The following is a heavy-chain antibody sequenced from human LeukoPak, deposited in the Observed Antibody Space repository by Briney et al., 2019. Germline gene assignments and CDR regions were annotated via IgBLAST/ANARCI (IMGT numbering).Heavy chain of an antibody. CDR3: ARQGLYDSSDFWTFQH. CDR1: GFSFSDSY. CDR2: ISSSSDYK. V-gene: IGHV3-11*06. Sequence: GGSLRLSCAASGFSFSDSYMSWIRQTPEEGLEWLSYISSSSDYKNYADSLKGRFTISRDNAKNSVYLQMNSLRAEDTAVYYCARQGLYDSSDFWTFQHWGQGTLVTVSS. J-gene: IGHJ1*01. D-gene: IGHD3/OR15-3a*01.